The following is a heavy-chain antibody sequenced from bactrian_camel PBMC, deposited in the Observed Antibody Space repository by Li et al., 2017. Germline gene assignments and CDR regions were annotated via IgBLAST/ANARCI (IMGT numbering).Heavy chain of an antibody. Sequence: DVQLVESGGGSGQAGGSLRLSCAVAGYADCWYDMRWYRQVPGKEREFVSEVRHNGATRYADSVKGRFTISHDNAKTAITLQMNSLKPEDTATYYCRAEDMHQLRGFCPALWGQGTQVTVS. J-gene: IGHJ4*01. CDR1: GYADCWYD. V-gene: IGHV3S10*01. CDR2: VRHNGAT. CDR3: RAEDMHQLRGFCPAL.